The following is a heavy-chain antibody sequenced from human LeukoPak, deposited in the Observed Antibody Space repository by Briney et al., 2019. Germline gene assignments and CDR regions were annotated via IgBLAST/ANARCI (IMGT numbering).Heavy chain of an antibody. J-gene: IGHJ4*02. V-gene: IGHV3-30*18. CDR1: GFTFSSYG. Sequence: GGSLRLSCAASGFTFSSYGMHWVRQAPGKGLEWVAVISYDGSNKYYADSVKGRFTISRDNSKNSLYLQMNSLRTEDTAFYYCAKDSAGRFSGYDSCFDYWGQGTLVTVSS. CDR2: ISYDGSNK. D-gene: IGHD5-12*01. CDR3: AKDSAGRFSGYDSCFDY.